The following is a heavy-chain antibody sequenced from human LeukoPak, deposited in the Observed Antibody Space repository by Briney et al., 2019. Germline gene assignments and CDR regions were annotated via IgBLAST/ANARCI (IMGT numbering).Heavy chain of an antibody. CDR2: ISAYNGNT. CDR1: GYTFTSYG. D-gene: IGHD1-26*01. Sequence: GASVTVSCQSSGYTFTSYGISWVRQAPGQGLEWVGWISAYNGNTNYAQKLQGRATMATDTSTSTAYMELRSLRSDDTAVYYGARDEVFRGGANDYWGQGTLVTGSS. CDR3: ARDEVFRGGANDY. V-gene: IGHV1-18*01. J-gene: IGHJ4*02.